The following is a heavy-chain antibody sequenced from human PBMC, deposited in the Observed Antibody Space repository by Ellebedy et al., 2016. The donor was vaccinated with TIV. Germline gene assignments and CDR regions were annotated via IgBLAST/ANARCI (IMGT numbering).Heavy chain of an antibody. CDR3: ARRVAGKASFDY. V-gene: IGHV3-21*01. CDR1: GFTFSSYS. CDR2: ISDRSTYI. D-gene: IGHD6-19*01. Sequence: GESLKISCAASGFTFSSYSMNWVRQAPGKGLEWVSSISDRSTYIYYAASVKGRFTISRDNAKNSLYLQMNSLRAEDTAVYYCARRVAGKASFDYWGQGTLVTVSS. J-gene: IGHJ4*02.